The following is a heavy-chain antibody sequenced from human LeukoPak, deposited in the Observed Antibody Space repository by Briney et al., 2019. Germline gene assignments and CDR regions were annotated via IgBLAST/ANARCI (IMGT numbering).Heavy chain of an antibody. J-gene: IGHJ5*02. Sequence: GRSLRLSCAASGFTFSSYGMHWVRQAPGKGLEWVAVISYDGSNKYYADSVKGRFTISRDNSKNTLYLQMNSLRAEDTAVYYCAKDTEKKAAAGRGWFDPWGQGTLVTVSS. CDR3: AKDTEKKAAAGRGWFDP. CDR1: GFTFSSYG. V-gene: IGHV3-30*18. CDR2: ISYDGSNK. D-gene: IGHD6-13*01.